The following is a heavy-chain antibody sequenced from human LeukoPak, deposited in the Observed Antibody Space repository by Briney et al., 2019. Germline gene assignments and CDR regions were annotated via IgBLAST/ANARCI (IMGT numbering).Heavy chain of an antibody. D-gene: IGHD1-1*01. CDR3: ARDPNDWNPNWLDP. Sequence: GAPVKVSCKASGGTFSSYAISWVRQAPGQGLEWMGRIIPTFGIANYAQKFQGRVTITADKSTSTAYMELSSPRSEDTAVYYCARDPNDWNPNWLDPWGQGTLVTVSS. CDR1: GGTFSSYA. V-gene: IGHV1-69*04. J-gene: IGHJ5*02. CDR2: IIPTFGIA.